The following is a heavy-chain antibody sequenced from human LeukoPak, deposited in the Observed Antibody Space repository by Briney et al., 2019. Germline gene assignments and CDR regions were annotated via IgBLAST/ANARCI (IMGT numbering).Heavy chain of an antibody. CDR2: INPNSGGT. CDR1: GYTFTGYY. J-gene: IGHJ4*02. V-gene: IGHV1-2*02. D-gene: IGHD3-10*01. Sequence: ASVKVSCKASGYTFTGYYMHWVRQAPGQGLEWMGWINPNSGGTNYAQKFQGRVTMTRDTSISTAYMELSRLRSDDTAVYYCARDTHMTMVRGVSLPPDYWGQGTLVTVSS. CDR3: ARDTHMTMVRGVSLPPDY.